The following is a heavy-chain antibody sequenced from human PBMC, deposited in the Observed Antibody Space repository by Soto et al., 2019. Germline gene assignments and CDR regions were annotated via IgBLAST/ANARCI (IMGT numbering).Heavy chain of an antibody. J-gene: IGHJ4*02. CDR3: AHVYGGYDNFDY. D-gene: IGHD5-12*01. CDR2: IYWDDDK. Sequence: QITLKESGPTLVKPTQTLTLTCTFSGFSLSTSGVGVGWIRQPPGKALEWLALIYWDDDKRYSPSLKSRLTITKDTSKTQVVLTMTNMDPVDTATYYCAHVYGGYDNFDYWGQGTQVTVYS. V-gene: IGHV2-5*02. CDR1: GFSLSTSGVG.